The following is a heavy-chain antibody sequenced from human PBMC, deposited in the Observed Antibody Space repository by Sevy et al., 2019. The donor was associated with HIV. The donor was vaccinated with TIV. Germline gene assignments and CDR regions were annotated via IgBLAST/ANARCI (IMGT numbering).Heavy chain of an antibody. CDR3: ARQRASSGYFYFDS. CDR2: IFYSGST. V-gene: IGHV4-30-4*01. CDR1: GGSISSGDYY. Sequence: SETLSLTCTVSGGSISSGDYYWSWIRQPPGKGLEWIGYIFYSGSTYFNPSLKSRVTISLDTSKSHFSLRLSSVTAADTAVCYCARQRASSGYFYFDSWGQGTLVTVSS. D-gene: IGHD3-22*01. J-gene: IGHJ4*02.